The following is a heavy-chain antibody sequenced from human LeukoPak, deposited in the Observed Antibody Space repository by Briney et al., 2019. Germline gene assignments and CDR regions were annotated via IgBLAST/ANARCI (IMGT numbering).Heavy chain of an antibody. CDR1: GFTFSRYS. V-gene: IGHV3-21*01. CDR2: ITGNSGYI. J-gene: IGHJ4*02. D-gene: IGHD3-16*01. Sequence: GGSLRLSCAAPGFTFSRYSMNWVRQAPGKGLEWVSCITGNSGYIFYTDSVKGRFTISRDNSKNTLYLQMNSLRDEDTAMYYCAKDGPNWGRDFDCWGQGTLVTVSS. CDR3: AKDGPNWGRDFDC.